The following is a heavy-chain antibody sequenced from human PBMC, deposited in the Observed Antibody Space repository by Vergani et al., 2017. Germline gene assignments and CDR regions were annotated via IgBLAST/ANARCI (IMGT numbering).Heavy chain of an antibody. Sequence: QLQLQESGPGLVKPSETLSLTCTVSGGSISSSSYYWGWIRQPPGKGLEWIGSIYYSGSTYYNPSLKSRVTISVDTSKNQFSLKLSSVTAADTAVYYCARCAMVRGVIKRQDAFDIWGQGTMVTVSS. D-gene: IGHD3-10*01. CDR3: ARCAMVRGVIKRQDAFDI. V-gene: IGHV4-39*01. CDR2: IYYSGST. CDR1: GGSISSSSYY. J-gene: IGHJ3*02.